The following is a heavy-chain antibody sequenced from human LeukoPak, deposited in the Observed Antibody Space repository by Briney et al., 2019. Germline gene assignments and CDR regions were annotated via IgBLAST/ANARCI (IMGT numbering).Heavy chain of an antibody. Sequence: PSETLSLTCAVYGGSFSGYYWSWIRQPPGKGLEWIGYIYYSGSTNYNPSLKSRVTISVDTSKNQFSLKLSSVTAADTAVYYCARILRGYSYGYIDYWGQGTLVTVSS. J-gene: IGHJ4*02. CDR3: ARILRGYSYGYIDY. CDR1: GGSFSGYY. V-gene: IGHV4-59*08. CDR2: IYYSGST. D-gene: IGHD5-18*01.